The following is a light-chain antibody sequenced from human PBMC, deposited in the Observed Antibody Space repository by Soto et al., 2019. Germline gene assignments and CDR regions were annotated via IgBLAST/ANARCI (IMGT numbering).Light chain of an antibody. CDR1: QSISNN. CDR3: QQYYNWPPIT. Sequence: EIVMTQSPDTLSVSPGERATISCRASQSISNNLAWYQQKPGQAPRLLIYGASTRATGIPASFSGSGSGTEFTLIFSSLQSEDFAVYYCQQYYNWPPITFGQGTRLEMK. V-gene: IGKV3-15*01. CDR2: GAS. J-gene: IGKJ5*01.